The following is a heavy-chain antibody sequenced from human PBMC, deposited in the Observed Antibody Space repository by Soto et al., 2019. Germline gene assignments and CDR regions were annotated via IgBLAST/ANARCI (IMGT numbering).Heavy chain of an antibody. Sequence: PSETLSLTCTVSGGSISSSSYYWGWIRQPPGKGLEWIGSIYYSGSTYYNPSLKSRVTISVDTSKNQFSLKLSSVTAADTAVYYCARQGARTRGWLQVARIDYWGQGTLVTVSS. V-gene: IGHV4-39*01. CDR3: ARQGARTRGWLQVARIDY. J-gene: IGHJ4*02. D-gene: IGHD5-12*01. CDR2: IYYSGST. CDR1: GGSISSSSYY.